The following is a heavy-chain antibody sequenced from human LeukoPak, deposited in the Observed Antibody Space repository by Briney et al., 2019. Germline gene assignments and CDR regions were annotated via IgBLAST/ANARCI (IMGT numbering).Heavy chain of an antibody. V-gene: IGHV2-5*02. D-gene: IGHD3-3*01. J-gene: IGHJ4*02. Sequence: SGPTLVNPTQTLTLTCTFSGFSLSTSGVVVGWIRQPPGKALEWLAVIFWDDDKRYNPSLKSRLTITKDTSKNQVVLIMTNMDPVDTATYYCAHRRSHYYFFDYWGQGTLVTVSS. CDR3: AHRRSHYYFFDY. CDR1: GFSLSTSGVV. CDR2: IFWDDDK.